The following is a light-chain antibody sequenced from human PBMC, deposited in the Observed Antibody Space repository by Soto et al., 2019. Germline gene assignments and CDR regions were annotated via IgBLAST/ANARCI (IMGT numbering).Light chain of an antibody. V-gene: IGKV1-17*01. J-gene: IGKJ1*01. CDR1: QGIRND. CDR3: QQYFSYRA. Sequence: DIQMTQSPSSLSASVGDRFTITCRASQGIRNDLGWYQQKPGKAPKRLIYAASSLQSGVPSRFSGSGSGTEFTLTISGLQPDDFATYYCQQYFSYRAFGQGTKVDIK. CDR2: AAS.